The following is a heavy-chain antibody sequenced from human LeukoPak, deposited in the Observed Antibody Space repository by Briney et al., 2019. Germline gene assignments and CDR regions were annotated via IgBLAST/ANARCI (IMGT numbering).Heavy chain of an antibody. J-gene: IGHJ4*02. V-gene: IGHV3-30-3*01. D-gene: IGHD3-3*01. Sequence: GGSLRLSYAASGFTFSSYAMHWVRQAPGQGLAWVAFISHDGSSENYADSVQGRFTISRDISKNTLYLQMNSLRPKDTAVYYCAADFNFGEAPAYWGRGTLVTVSS. CDR3: AADFNFGEAPAY. CDR2: ISHDGSSE. CDR1: GFTFSSYA.